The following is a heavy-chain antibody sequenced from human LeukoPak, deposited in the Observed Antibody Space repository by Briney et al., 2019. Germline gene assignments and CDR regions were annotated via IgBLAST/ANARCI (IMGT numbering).Heavy chain of an antibody. D-gene: IGHD6-19*01. CDR2: IYYSGST. Sequence: SETLSLTCTVSGGSISSYYWSWIRQPPGKGLEWIGYIYYSGSTNYNPSLKSRVTISVDTSKNQFSLKLSSVTAADTAVYYCATYSRGWSDSDYWGPGTLVTVSS. CDR1: GGSISSYY. J-gene: IGHJ4*02. V-gene: IGHV4-59*08. CDR3: ATYSRGWSDSDY.